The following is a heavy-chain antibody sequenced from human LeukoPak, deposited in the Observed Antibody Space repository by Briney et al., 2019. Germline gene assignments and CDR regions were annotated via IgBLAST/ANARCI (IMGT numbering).Heavy chain of an antibody. CDR3: ARRLVLPAAIRTYYHYYMDV. Sequence: SETLSLTCTVSGGSINTFYWSWIRQPPGKGLEWIGCIYTSGTTDYNPSLKSRVTMSVDTSKNQFSLKLSSVTAADTAVYYCARRLVLPAAIRTYYHYYMDVWGKGTTVTVSS. V-gene: IGHV4-4*09. CDR2: IYTSGTT. J-gene: IGHJ6*03. D-gene: IGHD2-2*02. CDR1: GGSINTFY.